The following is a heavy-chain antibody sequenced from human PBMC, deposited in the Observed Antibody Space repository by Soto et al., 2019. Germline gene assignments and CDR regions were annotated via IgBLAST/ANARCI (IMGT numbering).Heavy chain of an antibody. CDR3: VKDESINWYSGHFRH. CDR1: GFTFDDYA. J-gene: IGHJ1*01. Sequence: EVQLVESGGGLVQPGRSLRLSCAASGFTFDDYAMHWVRQVPGKGLEWVSGINWNSGSIGYADSVKGRFAISRDNAKISLHLQMNSLRAEDTAFYYCVKDESINWYSGHFRHWGQGTLVTGSS. D-gene: IGHD6-13*01. CDR2: INWNSGSI. V-gene: IGHV3-9*01.